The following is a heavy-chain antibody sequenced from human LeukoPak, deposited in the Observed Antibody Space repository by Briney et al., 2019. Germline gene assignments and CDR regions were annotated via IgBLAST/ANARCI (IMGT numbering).Heavy chain of an antibody. Sequence: PGGSLRLSCAASGFTFSSSGMNWVRQAPGKGLEWISYISSSSTTIYYADSVKGRFTISRDNAKNSLYLQMNSLRAEDTAVYYCAREDSRGYSYYFYYWGQGTLVTVSS. J-gene: IGHJ4*02. CDR2: ISSSSTTI. CDR1: GFTFSSSG. V-gene: IGHV3-48*04. D-gene: IGHD2-15*01. CDR3: AREDSRGYSYYFYY.